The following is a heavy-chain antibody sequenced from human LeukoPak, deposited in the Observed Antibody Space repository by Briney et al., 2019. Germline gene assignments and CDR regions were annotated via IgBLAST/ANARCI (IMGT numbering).Heavy chain of an antibody. CDR2: FDPEDGET. CDR1: GYTFTELS. CDR3: AMSRSWYYFDY. V-gene: IGHV1-24*01. Sequence: ASVKVSCKVFGYTFTELSMHWVRQAPGKGLEWMGSFDPEDGETTYAQKVQGRVTMTEDTSTDTGYLELTNLRSEDTATYYCAMSRSWYYFDYWGQGTLATVSS. D-gene: IGHD3-10*01. J-gene: IGHJ4*02.